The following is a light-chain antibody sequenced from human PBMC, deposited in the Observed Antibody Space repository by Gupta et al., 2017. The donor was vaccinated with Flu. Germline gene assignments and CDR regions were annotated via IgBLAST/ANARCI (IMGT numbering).Light chain of an antibody. CDR2: KAS. V-gene: IGKV1-5*03. CDR3: HHYNNYPLT. Sequence: DIHITPSPSTLSASVGDRITITCRASQNVNTLFGWYQQKPGEAPKLLISKASTLQSGVPSRFSGNRSGTDYTLTISGLQPEDVATYFCHHYNNYPLTFGRGTKVEIK. CDR1: QNVNTL. J-gene: IGKJ1*01.